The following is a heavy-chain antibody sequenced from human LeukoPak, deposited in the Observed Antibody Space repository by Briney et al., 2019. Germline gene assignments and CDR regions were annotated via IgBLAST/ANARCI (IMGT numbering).Heavy chain of an antibody. J-gene: IGHJ6*03. Sequence: SETLSLTCSVSGGSISSSRYYWGWIRQPPGKGLEWIGSISYSGNTYYNPSLRRRVTVSVDTSKKQFSLKMTSVAAADAAVYCCARHPFWGANWGYYMDVWGKGTTVTVSS. V-gene: IGHV4-39*01. D-gene: IGHD3-3*01. CDR3: ARHPFWGANWGYYMDV. CDR2: ISYSGNT. CDR1: GGSISSSRYY.